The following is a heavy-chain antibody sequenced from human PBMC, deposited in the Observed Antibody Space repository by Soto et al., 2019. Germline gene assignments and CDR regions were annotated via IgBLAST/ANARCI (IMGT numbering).Heavy chain of an antibody. V-gene: IGHV1-18*01. CDR1: GYGFTFYG. D-gene: IGHD6-25*01. CDR3: AREMWTRSGPKNFLDY. CDR2: ISPYSGNT. J-gene: IGHJ4*02. Sequence: GSSVKVSCNASGYGFTFYGISWLRQAPGQGLEWMGWISPYSGNTRYPENLQRRLTMTTDTSTSTAYMELRRLRSDHTAVYYCAREMWTRSGPKNFLDYWGQGARVTVPS.